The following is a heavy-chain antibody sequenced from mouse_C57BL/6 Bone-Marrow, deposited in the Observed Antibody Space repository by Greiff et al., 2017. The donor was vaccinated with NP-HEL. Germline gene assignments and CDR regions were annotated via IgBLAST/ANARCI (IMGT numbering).Heavy chain of an antibody. Sequence: EVQGVESGGDLVKPGGSLKLSCAASGFTFSSYGMSWVRQTPDKRLEWVATISSGGSYTYYPDSVKGRFTISGDNAKNTLYLQMSSLKSEDTAMYYCARQGIKGDYWGQGTTLTVSS. CDR3: ARQGIKGDY. CDR2: ISSGGSYT. CDR1: GFTFSSYG. V-gene: IGHV5-6*01. D-gene: IGHD2-4*01. J-gene: IGHJ2*01.